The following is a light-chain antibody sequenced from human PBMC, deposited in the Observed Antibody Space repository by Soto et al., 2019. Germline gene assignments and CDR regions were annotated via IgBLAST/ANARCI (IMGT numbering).Light chain of an antibody. CDR2: GAS. CDR3: QQYNNWPLT. CDR1: QSVSSN. J-gene: IGKJ4*01. V-gene: IGKV3-15*01. Sequence: EIVMTQSPATLSVSPGERATLSCRASQSVSSNLAWYQQKPGQAPRLLIYGASTRATGIPARFSGSGSGTEFTITISSRQSEDLAVYYCQQYNNWPLTFGGVTKVEIK.